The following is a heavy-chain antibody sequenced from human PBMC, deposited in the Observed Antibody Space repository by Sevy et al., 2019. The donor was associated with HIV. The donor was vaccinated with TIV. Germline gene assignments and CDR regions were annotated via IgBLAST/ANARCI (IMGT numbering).Heavy chain of an antibody. CDR2: IYPGDSET. Sequence: GESLKISCKGSGYSFTKYWIAWVRQMPGKGLEWMGIIYPGDSETRYSPSFQGQVTISADTSISTAYLHWSSLKASDTAMYYCARFYDSSGHFPSDYWGQGTLVTVSS. CDR1: GYSFTKYW. CDR3: ARFYDSSGHFPSDY. J-gene: IGHJ4*02. D-gene: IGHD3-22*01. V-gene: IGHV5-51*01.